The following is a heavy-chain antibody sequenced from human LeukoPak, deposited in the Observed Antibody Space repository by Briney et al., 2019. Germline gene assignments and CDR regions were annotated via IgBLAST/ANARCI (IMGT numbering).Heavy chain of an antibody. V-gene: IGHV3-7*05. D-gene: IGHD1-26*01. Sequence: PGGSLRLSCAASGFTVSSNYMNWVRQAPGKGLEWVASIKQDGSEKYYVDSVKGRFTISRDNAKNSLYLQMNSLRVEDTAVYYCARDGTSIVGSLDYWGQGTLVTVSS. CDR2: IKQDGSEK. CDR3: ARDGTSIVGSLDY. CDR1: GFTVSSNY. J-gene: IGHJ4*02.